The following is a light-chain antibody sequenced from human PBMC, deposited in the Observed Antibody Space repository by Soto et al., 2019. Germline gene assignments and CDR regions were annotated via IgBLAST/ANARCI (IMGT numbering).Light chain of an antibody. CDR3: QQDGSSPYT. J-gene: IGKJ2*01. V-gene: IGKV3-20*01. CDR2: GAS. Sequence: EIVLTQSPGTPSLSPGERATLSFRASQSVSSSFLAWYQQKPGQAPRLLMYGASSRATVIPDRFRGTGSGTDFTLTIRRLEPEDCAVYYCQQDGSSPYTLGLGTKVEIK. CDR1: QSVSSSF.